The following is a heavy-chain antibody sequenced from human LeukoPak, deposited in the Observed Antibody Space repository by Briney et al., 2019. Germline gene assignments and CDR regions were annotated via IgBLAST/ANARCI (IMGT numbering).Heavy chain of an antibody. CDR3: AREGYCSSTSCSWFDY. V-gene: IGHV3-33*01. Sequence: PGGSLRPSCAASGFTFSSYGMHWVRQAPGKGLEWVAVIWYDGSNKYYADSVKGRFTISRDNSKNTLYLQMNSLRAEDTAVYYCAREGYCSSTSCSWFDYWGQGTLVTVSS. CDR1: GFTFSSYG. J-gene: IGHJ4*02. CDR2: IWYDGSNK. D-gene: IGHD2-2*01.